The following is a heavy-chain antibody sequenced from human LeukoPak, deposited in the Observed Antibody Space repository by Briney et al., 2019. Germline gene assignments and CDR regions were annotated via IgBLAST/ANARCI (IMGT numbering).Heavy chain of an antibody. CDR2: ISGSGGST. D-gene: IGHD3-10*01. CDR1: GFTFSSYA. Sequence: GGSLRLSCAASGFTFSSYAMSWVRQAPGKGLEWVSAISGSGGSTYYADSVKGRFTISRDNSKNTLYLQMNSLRAEDTAVYYCAKVITMVRGVYYFDYWGQGTLVTVSS. CDR3: AKVITMVRGVYYFDY. J-gene: IGHJ4*02. V-gene: IGHV3-23*01.